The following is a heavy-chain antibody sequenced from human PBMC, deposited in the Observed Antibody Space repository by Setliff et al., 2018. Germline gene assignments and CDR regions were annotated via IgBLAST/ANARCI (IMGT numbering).Heavy chain of an antibody. CDR3: ARHLLVQGTYHFDY. J-gene: IGHJ4*02. V-gene: IGHV4-4*07. D-gene: IGHD3-10*01. CDR1: GGSITESF. CDR2: MFVSKTT. Sequence: PSETLSLTCTVSGGSITESFWSWIRQPAGKGLEWIGRMFVSKTTDYNPSLKSRLSMSVDTSRNQFSLKLTSVTAADTAVYFCARHLLVQGTYHFDYWGQGSPVTVSS.